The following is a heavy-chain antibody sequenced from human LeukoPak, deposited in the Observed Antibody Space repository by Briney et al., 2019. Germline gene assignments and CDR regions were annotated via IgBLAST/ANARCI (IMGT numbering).Heavy chain of an antibody. Sequence: ASVKVSCKASGYTFTSYGISWVRQGPGQGLEWMGWISAYNGNTNYAQKLQGRVTMTTDTSTSTAYMELRSLRSDDTAVYYCARDDRRYCSGGSCYPAEDNFDYWGQGTLVTVSS. J-gene: IGHJ4*02. D-gene: IGHD2-15*01. CDR1: GYTFTSYG. CDR3: ARDDRRYCSGGSCYPAEDNFDY. V-gene: IGHV1-18*01. CDR2: ISAYNGNT.